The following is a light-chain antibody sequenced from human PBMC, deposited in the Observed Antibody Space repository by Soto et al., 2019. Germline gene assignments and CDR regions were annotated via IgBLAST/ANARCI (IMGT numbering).Light chain of an antibody. Sequence: AIQMTQSPSSLSASVGDRVTITCRASQGIRNDLGWYQQRPGKAPKLLIYAASSLQSGVPSRFSGSGSGTDFTLTISSLQPEDYATYYCLQDYNYPWTFGQGTKVEIK. V-gene: IGKV1-6*01. CDR2: AAS. J-gene: IGKJ1*01. CDR3: LQDYNYPWT. CDR1: QGIRND.